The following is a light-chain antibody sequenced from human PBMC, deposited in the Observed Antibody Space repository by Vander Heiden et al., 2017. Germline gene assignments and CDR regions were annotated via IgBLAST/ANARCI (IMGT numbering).Light chain of an antibody. CDR1: QSIGIW. V-gene: IGKV1-5*03. J-gene: IGKJ2*01. CDR2: KAS. CDR3: QHYNSFPYT. Sequence: DIQMTQSPSTLSASAGDRVTITCRASQSIGIWLAWYQQKPGQAPNLLIYKASNLETGVPSRFSGSGSGTDFTLTISSLQPEDVATYYCQHYNSFPYTFGQGTKLEIK.